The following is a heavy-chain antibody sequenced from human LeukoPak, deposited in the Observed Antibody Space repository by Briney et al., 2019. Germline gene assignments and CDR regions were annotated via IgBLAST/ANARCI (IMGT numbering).Heavy chain of an antibody. V-gene: IGHV3-15*01. Sequence: GGSLRLSCAASGFTFSNAWMSWVRQAPGKGLEWVGRIKSKTDGGTTDYAAPVKGRFTISRDDSKNTLYLQMNSLKTEDTAVYYCAREGGTSSWSPGYFDSWGQGILVTVSA. J-gene: IGHJ4*02. CDR1: GFTFSNAW. CDR3: AREGGTSSWSPGYFDS. CDR2: IKSKTDGGTT. D-gene: IGHD6-13*01.